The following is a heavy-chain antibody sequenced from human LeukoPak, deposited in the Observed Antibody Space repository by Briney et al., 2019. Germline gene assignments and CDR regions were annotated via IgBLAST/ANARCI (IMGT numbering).Heavy chain of an antibody. Sequence: GASVKVSFKASGYTFTGYYMHWVRQAPGQGLEWMGRINPNSGGTNYAQKFQGRVTMTRDTAISTAYMELSRLRSDDTAVYYCAASGGYSSGTDYWGQGTLVTVSS. J-gene: IGHJ4*02. V-gene: IGHV1-2*06. CDR3: AASGGYSSGTDY. CDR1: GYTFTGYY. CDR2: INPNSGGT. D-gene: IGHD6-19*01.